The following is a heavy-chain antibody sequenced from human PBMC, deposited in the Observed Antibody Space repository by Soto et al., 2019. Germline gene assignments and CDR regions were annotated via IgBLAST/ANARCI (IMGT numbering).Heavy chain of an antibody. CDR1: GGSISSDDYY. D-gene: IGHD2-2*01. Sequence: QVQLQESGPGLVKPSQTLSLTCTVSGGSISSDDYYWSGIRQHPGKGLEWIGYIYYSGSTYYNPSLKSRVTLSVDTSKNQFSLKLSSVTAADTAVYYCARAVRSNTASYGSDIWGQGTMVTVSS. CDR3: ARAVRSNTASYGSDI. J-gene: IGHJ3*02. CDR2: IYYSGST. V-gene: IGHV4-31*03.